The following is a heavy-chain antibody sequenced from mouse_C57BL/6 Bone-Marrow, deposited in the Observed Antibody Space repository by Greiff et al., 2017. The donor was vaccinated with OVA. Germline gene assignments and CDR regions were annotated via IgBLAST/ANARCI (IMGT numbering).Heavy chain of an antibody. CDR2: ISSGGSYT. J-gene: IGHJ1*03. Sequence: EVKLVESGGDLVKPGGSLKLSCAASGFTFSSYGMSWVRQPPDKRLEWVATISSGGSYTYYPDRVKGRFTISRDNAKNPLYLQLSSLKSEDTAMYYCARPFYYYGSSSYWYFDVWGTGTTVTVSS. V-gene: IGHV5-6*01. D-gene: IGHD1-1*01. CDR3: ARPFYYYGSSSYWYFDV. CDR1: GFTFSSYG.